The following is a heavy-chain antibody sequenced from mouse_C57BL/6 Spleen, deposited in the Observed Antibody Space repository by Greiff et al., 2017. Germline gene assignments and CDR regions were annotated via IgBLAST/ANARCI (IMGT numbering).Heavy chain of an antibody. V-gene: IGHV1-55*01. J-gene: IGHJ3*01. CDR2: IYPGSGST. CDR3: ARGLYGSSSFAY. D-gene: IGHD1-1*01. Sequence: QVQLQQPGAELVKPGASVKMSCKASGYTFTSYWITWVKQRPGQGLEWIGDIYPGSGSTNYNEKFKSKATLTVDTSSSTAYMQLSSLTSEDSAVYYCARGLYGSSSFAYWGQGTLVTVSA. CDR1: GYTFTSYW.